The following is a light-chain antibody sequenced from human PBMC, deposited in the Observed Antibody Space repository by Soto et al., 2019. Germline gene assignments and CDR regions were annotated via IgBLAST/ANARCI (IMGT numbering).Light chain of an antibody. J-gene: IGKJ4*01. CDR3: QQYYDWPLT. Sequence: EIVMTQSPATLPVSPGERATLSCRASQSVYSNLAWYQQKPGQAPRLLIYYASSRATGIPARFSGSGSGTEFTLTITSLQSEDFAVYYCQQYYDWPLTFGGGTKVEIK. CDR1: QSVYSN. CDR2: YAS. V-gene: IGKV3-15*01.